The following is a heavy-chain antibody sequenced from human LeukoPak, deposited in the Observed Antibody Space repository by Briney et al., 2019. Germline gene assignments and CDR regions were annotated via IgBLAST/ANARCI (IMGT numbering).Heavy chain of an antibody. Sequence: PSQTLSLTCTVSGGSISSGIYYWSWIRQPAGKGLEWIGRIYTSGSTNYNPSLKSRVTISVDTSKNQFSLKLSSVTAADTAVYYCARDYYYDSSGPPFDPWGQGTLVTVS. CDR2: IYTSGST. D-gene: IGHD3-22*01. V-gene: IGHV4-61*02. CDR3: ARDYYYDSSGPPFDP. CDR1: GGSISSGIYY. J-gene: IGHJ5*02.